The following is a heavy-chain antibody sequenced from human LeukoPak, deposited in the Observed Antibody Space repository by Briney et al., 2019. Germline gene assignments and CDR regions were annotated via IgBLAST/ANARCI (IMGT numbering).Heavy chain of an antibody. CDR2: IWFDGIRK. J-gene: IGHJ3*02. CDR3: ARDLEDSSPFGAFDM. V-gene: IGHV3-33*01. Sequence: GGSLRLSCAASGFTFSNYGMHWARQVPGKGLEWVAAIWFDGIRKYYADSVKGRLTISRDNSKNTLYLQMNSLRAEDTAVYYCARDLEDSSPFGAFDMWGQGTMVTVSS. CDR1: GFTFSNYG. D-gene: IGHD3-22*01.